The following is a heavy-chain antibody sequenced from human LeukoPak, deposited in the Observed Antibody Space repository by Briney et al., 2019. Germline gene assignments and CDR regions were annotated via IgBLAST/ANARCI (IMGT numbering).Heavy chain of an antibody. CDR3: ARLRLSCSWYEAYNWFDP. CDR2: ISSSSSYI. D-gene: IGHD6-13*01. Sequence: GGSLRLSCAASGFTFSSYSMNWVRQAPGKGLEWVSSISSSSSYIYYADSVKGRFTISRDNAKNSLYLQMNSLRAEDTAVYYCARLRLSCSWYEAYNWFDPWGQGTLVTVSS. V-gene: IGHV3-21*01. CDR1: GFTFSSYS. J-gene: IGHJ5*02.